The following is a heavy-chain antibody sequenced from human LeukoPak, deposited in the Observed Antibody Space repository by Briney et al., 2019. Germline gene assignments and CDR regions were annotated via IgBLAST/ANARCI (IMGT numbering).Heavy chain of an antibody. CDR3: AKETTYYYGSGSYPTDY. V-gene: IGHV3-30-3*01. D-gene: IGHD3-10*01. CDR1: GFTFSSYA. Sequence: QTGGSLRLSCAASGFTFSSYAMHWVRQAPGKGLEWVAVISYDGSNKYYADSVKGRFTISRDNSKNTLYLQMNSLRAEDTAVYYCAKETTYYYGSGSYPTDYWGQGTLVTVSS. J-gene: IGHJ4*02. CDR2: ISYDGSNK.